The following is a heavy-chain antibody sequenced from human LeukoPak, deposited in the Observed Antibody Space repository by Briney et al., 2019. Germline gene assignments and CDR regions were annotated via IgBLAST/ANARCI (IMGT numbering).Heavy chain of an antibody. CDR3: ARDSYCTNGVCYRFDY. CDR1: GGSISSGGYY. V-gene: IGHV4-30-2*01. D-gene: IGHD2-8*01. CDR2: IYHSGST. J-gene: IGHJ4*02. Sequence: SETLSLTCTVSGGSISSGGYYWSWIRQPPGKGLEWIGYIYHSGSTYYNPSLKSRVTISVDRSKNQFSLKLSSVTAADTAVYYCARDSYCTNGVCYRFDYWGQGTLVTVSS.